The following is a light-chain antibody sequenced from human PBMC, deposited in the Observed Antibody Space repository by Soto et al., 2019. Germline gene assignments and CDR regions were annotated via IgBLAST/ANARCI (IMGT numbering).Light chain of an antibody. J-gene: IGKJ1*01. CDR3: LQVYSFPRT. CDR1: QDIGRR. V-gene: IGKV1-12*01. CDR2: AAS. Sequence: DIQITQSPSSVSSSIVERVTITCRASQDIGRRLAWFQQKPGKAPKYLIQAASSLQGGVPSTFSGSGSGTDFTLTINTLHPEDFATYYCLQVYSFPRTFGQGTKVDIK.